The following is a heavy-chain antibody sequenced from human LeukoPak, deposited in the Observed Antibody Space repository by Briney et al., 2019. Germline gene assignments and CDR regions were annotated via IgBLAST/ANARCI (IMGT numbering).Heavy chain of an antibody. CDR3: AREGPGCSSTSCYTSSDY. CDR1: GYTFTSYG. CDR2: ISAYNGNT. D-gene: IGHD2-2*02. J-gene: IGHJ4*02. Sequence: ASVTVSCKASGYTFTSYGISWVRQAPGQGLEWMGWISAYNGNTNYAQKLQGRVTMTTDTSTSTAYMELRSLRSDDTAVYYCAREGPGCSSTSCYTSSDYWGQGTLVTVSS. V-gene: IGHV1-18*01.